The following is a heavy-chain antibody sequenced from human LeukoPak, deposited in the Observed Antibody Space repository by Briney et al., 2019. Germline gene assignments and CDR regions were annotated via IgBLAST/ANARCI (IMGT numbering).Heavy chain of an antibody. CDR3: ARHEYSGSYYGLSWFDP. D-gene: IGHD1-26*01. Sequence: PSETLSLTCTVSGGSISSSGYYWGWIREPPGKGLEWIASIYYSGSTYYNPSLKSRVTISVDTSKNQLSLKLSSLTAADTAVYYCARHEYSGSYYGLSWFDPWGQGTLVTVSS. CDR2: IYYSGST. V-gene: IGHV4-39*01. J-gene: IGHJ5*02. CDR1: GGSISSSGYY.